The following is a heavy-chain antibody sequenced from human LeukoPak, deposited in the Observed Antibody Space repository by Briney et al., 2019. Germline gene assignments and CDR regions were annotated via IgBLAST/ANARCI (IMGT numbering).Heavy chain of an antibody. D-gene: IGHD5-12*01. CDR3: ARHGYSYDSPYDY. CDR2: IYPGDSDT. V-gene: IGHV5-51*01. Sequence: PGESRKISCMASGYSFTTHWIGRVRRMPGKSLEWMWIIYPGDSDTRYSPSFQGDVTISADKSTSTSYLQWSSLKASDTAMYFCARHGYSYDSPYDYWGQGTLVTVSS. CDR1: GYSFTTHW. J-gene: IGHJ4*02.